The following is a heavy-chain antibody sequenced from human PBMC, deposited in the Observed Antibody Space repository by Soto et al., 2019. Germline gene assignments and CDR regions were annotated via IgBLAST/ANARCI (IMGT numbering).Heavy chain of an antibody. CDR2: TYYSGST. J-gene: IGHJ6*02. V-gene: IGHV4-39*01. D-gene: IGHD2-8*01. CDR3: ARHSGCTNGVCHSRLYYYYGMDV. CDR1: GGSISSSSYY. Sequence: SETLSLTCTVSGGSISSSSYYWGWIRQPPGKGLEWIGSTYYSGSTYYNPSLKSRVTISVDTSKDQFSLKLSSVTAADTAVYYCARHSGCTNGVCHSRLYYYYGMDVWGQGTTVTVSS.